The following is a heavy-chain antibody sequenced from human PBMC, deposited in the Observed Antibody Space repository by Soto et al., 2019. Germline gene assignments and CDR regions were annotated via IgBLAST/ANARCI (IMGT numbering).Heavy chain of an antibody. CDR2: ISYDGRNK. D-gene: IGHD3-3*01. J-gene: IGHJ6*02. Sequence: QVQLVESGGGGLQPGRSLRLSCAASGFPFSSYGMHWVRQAPGRGLEGGAVISYDGRNKVYADSVKGRFTLSRDNSRNTVYLQMNSLRVDDTAVYYCAKWAPTYNDFWSGLGTSGMDVWGQGTTVTVSS. V-gene: IGHV3-30*18. CDR1: GFPFSSYG. CDR3: AKWAPTYNDFWSGLGTSGMDV.